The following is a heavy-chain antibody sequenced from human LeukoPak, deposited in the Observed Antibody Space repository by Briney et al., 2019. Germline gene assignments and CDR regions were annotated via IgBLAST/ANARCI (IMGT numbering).Heavy chain of an antibody. CDR2: IYYSGST. CDR1: GGSISSSSYY. D-gene: IGHD3-22*01. J-gene: IGHJ4*02. CDR3: ARQGSSGYYIPRYFDY. Sequence: PSETLSLTCTVSGGSISSSSYYWGWIRQPPGKGLEWIGSIYYSGSTYYNPSLKSRVTISVDTSKNQFSLKLSSVTAADTAVYYCARQGSSGYYIPRYFDYWGQGTLVTVSS. V-gene: IGHV4-39*01.